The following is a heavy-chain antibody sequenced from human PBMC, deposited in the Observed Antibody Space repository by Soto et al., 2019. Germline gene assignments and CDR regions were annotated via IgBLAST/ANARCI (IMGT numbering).Heavy chain of an antibody. Sequence: GESLKISCKGSGYSFTSYWIGWVRQMPGKGLEWMGVVYPGDSNTRYSPSFQGQVTISADRSISTAYLQWSSLKASDTAMYFCATSDYYDSSGYPNAEHFQHWGQGTLVTVSS. CDR1: GYSFTSYW. V-gene: IGHV5-51*01. CDR2: VYPGDSNT. J-gene: IGHJ1*01. CDR3: ATSDYYDSSGYPNAEHFQH. D-gene: IGHD3-22*01.